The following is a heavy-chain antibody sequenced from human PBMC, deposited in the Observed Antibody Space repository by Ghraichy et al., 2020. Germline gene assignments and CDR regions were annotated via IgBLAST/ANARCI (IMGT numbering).Heavy chain of an antibody. V-gene: IGHV4-30-4*01. CDR2: IYYSGST. CDR1: GGSISSGDYY. Sequence: SETLSLTCTVSGGSISSGDYYWSWIRQPPGKGLEWIGYIYYSGSTYYNPSLKSRVTISVDTSKNQFSLKLSSVTAADTAVYYCARGERGYRGYATSAHYYYYYGMDVWGQGTTVTVSS. CDR3: ARGERGYRGYATSAHYYYYYGMDV. J-gene: IGHJ6*02. D-gene: IGHD5-12*01.